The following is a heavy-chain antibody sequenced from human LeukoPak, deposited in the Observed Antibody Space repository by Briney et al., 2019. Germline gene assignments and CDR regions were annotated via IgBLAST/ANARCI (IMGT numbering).Heavy chain of an antibody. V-gene: IGHV3-15*01. J-gene: IGHJ4*02. CDR3: TPDLYSKYKGYFDY. CDR1: GFTFSNAW. Sequence: GGSLRLSCAASGFTFSNAWMNWVRQAPGKGLEWVGRIKRKSDGGTTDYAAPVKGRSTISRDDSKNTLYLEMNSLKTEDTAVYYCTPDLYSKYKGYFDYWGQGTLVTVSS. CDR2: IKRKSDGGTT. D-gene: IGHD4-11*01.